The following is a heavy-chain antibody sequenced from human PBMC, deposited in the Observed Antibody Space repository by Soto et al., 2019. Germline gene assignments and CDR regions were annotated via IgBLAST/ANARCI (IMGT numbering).Heavy chain of an antibody. V-gene: IGHV3-15*01. CDR2: IKSKTDGGTT. CDR3: TTDYGPSSGWYYYYYMDV. D-gene: IGHD6-19*01. Sequence: PGGSLRLSCAASGFTFSNAWMSWVRQAPGKGLEWVGRIKSKTDGGTTDYAAPVKGRFTISRDDSKNTLYLQMNSLKTEDTAVYYCTTDYGPSSGWYYYYYMDVWGKGTTVTVSS. J-gene: IGHJ6*03. CDR1: GFTFSNAW.